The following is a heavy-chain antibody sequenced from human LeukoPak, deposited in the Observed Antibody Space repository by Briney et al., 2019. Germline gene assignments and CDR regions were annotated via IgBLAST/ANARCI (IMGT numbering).Heavy chain of an antibody. D-gene: IGHD3-16*01. CDR2: IIPIFGTA. CDR1: GGTFSSYA. CDR3: ASLTTFGRDYHYMDV. Sequence: SVKVSCKASGGTFSSYAISWVRQAPGQGLEWMGGIIPIFGTANYAQKFQGRVTITADESTSTAYMELSSLRSEDTAVYYCASLTTFGRDYHYMDVWGKGTTVTISS. J-gene: IGHJ6*03. V-gene: IGHV1-69*13.